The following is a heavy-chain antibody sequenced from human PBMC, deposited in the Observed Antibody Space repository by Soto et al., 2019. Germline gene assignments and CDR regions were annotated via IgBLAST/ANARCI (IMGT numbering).Heavy chain of an antibody. CDR1: GFTVRSYA. CDR2: ISSTSTYT. Sequence: PGGSQRLSCAASGFTVRSYAMNWVRQTQEKGLEWVSSISSTSTYTHYADSVKGRFTISRDNANNSLFLQMNSLRAEDTAIYYCARDLALAGNYWGQGALVTVSS. J-gene: IGHJ4*02. D-gene: IGHD6-19*01. CDR3: ARDLALAGNY. V-gene: IGHV3-21*01.